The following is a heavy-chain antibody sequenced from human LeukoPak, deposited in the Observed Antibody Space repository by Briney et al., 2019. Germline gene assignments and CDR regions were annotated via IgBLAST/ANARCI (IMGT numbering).Heavy chain of an antibody. CDR2: IYSGGNT. Sequence: GGSLRLSCAASGFTVSRNYMSWVRQAPGKGLECVSVIYSGGNTYYTDSVKGRFTISRDNSKNALYLQMNSLRAEDTAVYYCARKTDSGGQGDYWGPGTLVTVSS. V-gene: IGHV3-66*01. CDR3: ARKTDSGGQGDY. CDR1: GFTVSRNY. J-gene: IGHJ4*02. D-gene: IGHD3-22*01.